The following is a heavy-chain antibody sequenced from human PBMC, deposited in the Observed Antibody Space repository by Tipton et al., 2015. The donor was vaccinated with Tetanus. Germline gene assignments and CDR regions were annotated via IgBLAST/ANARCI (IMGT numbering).Heavy chain of an antibody. CDR3: ASSDESSIAARAAFDY. CDR1: GGSFSGYY. CDR2: INHSGST. V-gene: IGHV4-34*01. D-gene: IGHD6-6*01. J-gene: IGHJ4*02. Sequence: TLSLTCAVYGGSFSGYYWSWIRQPPGKGLERIGEINHSGSTNYNPSLKSRVTISVDTSKNQFSLKLSSVTAADTAVYYCASSDESSIAARAAFDYWGQGTLVTVSS.